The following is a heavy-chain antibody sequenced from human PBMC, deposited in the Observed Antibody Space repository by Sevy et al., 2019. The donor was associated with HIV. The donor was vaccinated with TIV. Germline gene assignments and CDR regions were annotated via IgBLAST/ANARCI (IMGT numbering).Heavy chain of an antibody. CDR1: GYTFTGYY. CDR3: ARDPLGARGVILYYYYYGMDV. CDR2: INPNSGGT. D-gene: IGHD3-10*01. Sequence: ASVKVSCKASGYTFTGYYMHWVRQAPGQGLEWMGWINPNSGGTNYAQKFQGRVTMTRDTSISTAYMELSRLRSDDTAVYYCARDPLGARGVILYYYYYGMDVWGQGTTVTVSS. V-gene: IGHV1-2*02. J-gene: IGHJ6*02.